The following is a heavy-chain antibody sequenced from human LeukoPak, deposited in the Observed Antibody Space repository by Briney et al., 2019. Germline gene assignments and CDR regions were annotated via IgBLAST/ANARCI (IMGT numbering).Heavy chain of an antibody. CDR1: GGSISSGGYY. V-gene: IGHV4-31*03. D-gene: IGHD2-15*01. CDR2: IYYSGST. Sequence: PSETLSLTCTVSGGSISSGGYYWSWIRQHPGQGLEWIGYIYYSGSTYYNPSLKSRVTISVDTSKNQFSLKLSSVTAADTAVYYCARDCGCSCYSHTDYYYGMDVWGQGTTVTVSS. CDR3: ARDCGCSCYSHTDYYYGMDV. J-gene: IGHJ6*02.